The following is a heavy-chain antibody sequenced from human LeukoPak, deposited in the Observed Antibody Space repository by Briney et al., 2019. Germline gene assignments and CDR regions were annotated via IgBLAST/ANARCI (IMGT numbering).Heavy chain of an antibody. Sequence: NPSETLSLTCAVYGWSFSVFYWSWIRHSPGKALEWVGEINHSGSTNYNPYLKRRVNISVDTSKNQFSLKLSSVTAADTAVYYCARGRHSSSWYGGSYFDYWGQGTLVTVSS. V-gene: IGHV4-34*01. CDR2: INHSGST. J-gene: IGHJ4*02. CDR1: GWSFSVFY. CDR3: ARGRHSSSWYGGSYFDY. D-gene: IGHD6-13*01.